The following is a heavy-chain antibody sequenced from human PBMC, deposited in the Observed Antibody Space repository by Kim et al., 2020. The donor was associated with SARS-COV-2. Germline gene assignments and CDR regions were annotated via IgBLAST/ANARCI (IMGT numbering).Heavy chain of an antibody. Sequence: SVKGRFTTSRDNTKNKLWLQMNSLRAEDTAVYYCAEAPAQGRGGSYYFEYWGQGTLVTVSS. J-gene: IGHJ4*02. D-gene: IGHD2-21*01. CDR3: AEAPAQGRGGSYYFEY. V-gene: IGHV3-23*01.